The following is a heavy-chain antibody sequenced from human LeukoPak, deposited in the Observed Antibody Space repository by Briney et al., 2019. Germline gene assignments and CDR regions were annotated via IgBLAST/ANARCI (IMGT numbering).Heavy chain of an antibody. CDR1: GFTFSSYS. Sequence: GSLRLSCAASGFTFSSYSMNWVRQAPGKGLEWVSSISSSSSYIYYADSVKGRFTISRDNAKNSLYLQMNSLRAEDTAVYYCARARDGYNYYPFDYWGQGTLVTASS. V-gene: IGHV3-21*04. CDR2: ISSSSSYI. D-gene: IGHD5-24*01. J-gene: IGHJ4*02. CDR3: ARARDGYNYYPFDY.